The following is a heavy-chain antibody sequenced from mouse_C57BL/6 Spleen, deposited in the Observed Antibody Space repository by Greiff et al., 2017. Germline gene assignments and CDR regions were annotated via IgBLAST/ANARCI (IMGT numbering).Heavy chain of an antibody. J-gene: IGHJ4*01. CDR2: INYDGSST. Sequence: EVQLVESEGGLVQPGSSMKLSCTASGFTFSDYYMAWVRQVPETGLEWVANINYDGSSTYYLDSLKSRFIISRDNAKNILYLPMCSLKCEETATDYCAKGGYGRRGAMDYWGQGTSVTVSS. CDR3: AKGGYGRRGAMDY. V-gene: IGHV5-16*01. D-gene: IGHD1-1*01. CDR1: GFTFSDYY.